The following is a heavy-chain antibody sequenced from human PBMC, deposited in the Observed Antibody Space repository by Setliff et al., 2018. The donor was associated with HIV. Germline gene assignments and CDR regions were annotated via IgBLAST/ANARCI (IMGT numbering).Heavy chain of an antibody. J-gene: IGHJ4*02. V-gene: IGHV3-23*01. D-gene: IGHD1-26*01. CDR1: GFMFSNYA. Sequence: GGSLRLSCAVSGFMFSNYAMNWVRQGPGRELEWVSAIRGNGVDRFYTDSVRGRVTISRDNSKNTLYLQMSSLRADDTAIYYCARDDGRSLFLDYWGQGTLVTVSS. CDR3: ARDDGRSLFLDY. CDR2: IRGNGVDR.